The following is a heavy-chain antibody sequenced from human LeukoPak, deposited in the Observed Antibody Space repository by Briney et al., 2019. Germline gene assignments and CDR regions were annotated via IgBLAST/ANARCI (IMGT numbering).Heavy chain of an antibody. D-gene: IGHD4-17*01. V-gene: IGHV4-59*01. CDR3: ARESTVITSWFDP. Sequence: PSETLSVTCTVSGGSISSYYWSWIRQPPGKGLEWIGYIYYSGSTNYNPSLRSRVTISVDTSKNQFSLKLNSVTAADTAVYYCARESTVITSWFDPWGQGTLVTVSS. J-gene: IGHJ5*02. CDR1: GGSISSYY. CDR2: IYYSGST.